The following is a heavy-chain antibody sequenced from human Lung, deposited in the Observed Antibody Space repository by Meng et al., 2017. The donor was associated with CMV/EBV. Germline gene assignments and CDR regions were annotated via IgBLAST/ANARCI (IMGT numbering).Heavy chain of an antibody. CDR1: GGSFSGYY. J-gene: IGHJ6*02. CDR2: INHSGST. D-gene: IGHD5-18*01. CDR3: ARSYSYGWGPYYYYYGMDV. Sequence: SXTXSLXXAVYGGSFSGYYWSWIRQPPGKGLEWIGEINHSGSTNYNPSLKSRVTISVDTSKNQFSLKLSSVTAADTAVHYCARSYSYGWGPYYYYYGMDVXGQGXTVTGSS. V-gene: IGHV4-34*01.